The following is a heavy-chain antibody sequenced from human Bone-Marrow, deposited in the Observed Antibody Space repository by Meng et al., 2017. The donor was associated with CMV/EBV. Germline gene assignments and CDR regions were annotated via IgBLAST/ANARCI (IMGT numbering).Heavy chain of an antibody. CDR1: GGSFSGYY. Sequence: ESLKISCAVYGGSFSGYYWSWIRQPPGKGLEWIGEINHSGSTNYNPSLKSRVTISVDTSKNQFSLKLSSVTAADTAVYYCARENYYDSSGPPGLWGQGTLVTVSS. D-gene: IGHD3-22*01. CDR2: INHSGST. J-gene: IGHJ4*02. V-gene: IGHV4-34*01. CDR3: ARENYYDSSGPPGL.